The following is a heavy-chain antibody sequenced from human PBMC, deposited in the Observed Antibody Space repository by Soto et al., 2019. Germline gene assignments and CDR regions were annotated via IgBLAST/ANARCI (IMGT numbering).Heavy chain of an antibody. D-gene: IGHD3-9*01. CDR2: IFVTSTPI. CDR1: GFTFSSYS. V-gene: IGHV3-48*04. CDR3: ARDKDWAFDY. J-gene: IGHJ4*02. Sequence: EVQLVESGGGLVQPGGSLRLSCVASGFTFSSYSMVWVRQAPGKGLEWISYIFVTSTPIYYADSVKGRFTVSRDNTQNSLFLLMNSLRAEDTAIYYCARDKDWAFDYWDQGTLVTVPS.